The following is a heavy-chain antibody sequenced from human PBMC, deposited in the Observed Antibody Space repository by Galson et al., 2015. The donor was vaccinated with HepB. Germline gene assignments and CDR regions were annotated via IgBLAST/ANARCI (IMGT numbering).Heavy chain of an antibody. CDR2: IWDNGSDK. Sequence: SLRLSCAASGFTFSNYVMDWVRQAPGKGLEWVAVIWDNGSDKYYADSVKGRFTISRDTSKNTLYLEMNSLRAEDTALYYCARVGDGYNWHSFDIWGQGTMVTVSS. CDR3: ARVGDGYNWHSFDI. J-gene: IGHJ3*02. D-gene: IGHD5-24*01. V-gene: IGHV3-33*01. CDR1: GFTFSNYV.